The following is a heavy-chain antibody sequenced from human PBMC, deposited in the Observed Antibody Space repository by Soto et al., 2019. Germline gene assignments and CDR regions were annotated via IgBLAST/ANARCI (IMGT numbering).Heavy chain of an antibody. CDR1: GYSFTNND. Sequence: ASVKVSCKASGYSFTNNDVTWVRQTTGQGLEWMGWMNPGSGDTGYAQKFQGRVTMTRDISIATAYMELSSLRSDDTAIYYCARMATFGSLNWFDPWGQGTLVTVSS. D-gene: IGHD3-16*01. J-gene: IGHJ5*02. V-gene: IGHV1-8*01. CDR2: MNPGSGDT. CDR3: ARMATFGSLNWFDP.